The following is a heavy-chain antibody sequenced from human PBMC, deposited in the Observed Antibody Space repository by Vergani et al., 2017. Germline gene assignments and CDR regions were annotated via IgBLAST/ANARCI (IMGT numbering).Heavy chain of an antibody. CDR1: GASIRSSNYY. V-gene: IGHV4-39*01. D-gene: IGHD6-19*01. CDR2: IYYSGST. Sequence: QLQLQESGPGLVKPSATLSLPCSVSGASIRSSNYYWGWIRQPPGKGLEWIASIYYSGSTYYNPSLKSRVTISVDTSKNKFSLKLSSVTAADTAVYFCARHSTVEWLVKLGWIDPWGQGILVTVSS. CDR3: ARHSTVEWLVKLGWIDP. J-gene: IGHJ5*02.